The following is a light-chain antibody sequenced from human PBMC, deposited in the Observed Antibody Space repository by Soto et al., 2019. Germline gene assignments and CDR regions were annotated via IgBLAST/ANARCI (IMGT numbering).Light chain of an antibody. Sequence: EIVLTQSPVTLSLSPGERATLACRASQSVSDNYLARYKQKPRQAPRLLIYGASRRATGIPDRFSGSGSGTDFTLTISRLEPEDFAVYYCQQYGSSPRTFGGGTKVDIK. CDR3: QQYGSSPRT. J-gene: IGKJ4*01. V-gene: IGKV3-20*01. CDR2: GAS. CDR1: QSVSDNY.